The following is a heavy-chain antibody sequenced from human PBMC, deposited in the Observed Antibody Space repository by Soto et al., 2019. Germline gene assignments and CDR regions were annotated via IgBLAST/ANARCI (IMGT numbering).Heavy chain of an antibody. CDR2: ISGSGGST. CDR1: GFTFSSYA. Sequence: SLRLSCAASGFTFSSYAMSWVRQAPGKGLEWVSAISGSGGSTYYADSVKGRFTISRDNSKNTLYLQMNSLRAEDTAVYYCAKVRSDYDGPLGWFDPWGQGTLVTVSS. D-gene: IGHD3-22*01. CDR3: AKVRSDYDGPLGWFDP. J-gene: IGHJ5*02. V-gene: IGHV3-23*01.